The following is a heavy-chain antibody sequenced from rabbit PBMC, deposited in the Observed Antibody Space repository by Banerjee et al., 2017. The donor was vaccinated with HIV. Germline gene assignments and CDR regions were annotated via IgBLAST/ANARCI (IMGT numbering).Heavy chain of an antibody. CDR2: IYTGSSGTI. CDR3: ARHPSDVGSDWGKYDL. Sequence: QEQLEESGGDLVKPEGSLTLTCTASGFSFSSSPWMCWVRQAPGKGLEWIACIYTGSSGTIEYASWAKGRFTISKTSSTTVTLQLTSLTAADTATYFCARHPSDVGSDWGKYDLWGQGTLVTVS. D-gene: IGHD4-1*01. V-gene: IGHV1S45*01. CDR1: GFSFSSSPW. J-gene: IGHJ3*01.